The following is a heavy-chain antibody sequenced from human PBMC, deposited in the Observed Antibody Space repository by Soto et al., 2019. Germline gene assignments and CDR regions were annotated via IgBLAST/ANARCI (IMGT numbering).Heavy chain of an antibody. CDR2: IYWNDDK. Sequence: QITLKESGPTLVKPTQTLTLTCTFSGFSLSTSGVGVDWIRQPPGKALEWLALIYWNDDKRYSPSLKSRLTITKDTSKNQVVLTMTNMDPVDTATYYCAHRSSLGYSSGWYFDYWGQGTLVTVSS. CDR3: AHRSSLGYSSGWYFDY. D-gene: IGHD6-19*01. V-gene: IGHV2-5*01. CDR1: GFSLSTSGVG. J-gene: IGHJ4*02.